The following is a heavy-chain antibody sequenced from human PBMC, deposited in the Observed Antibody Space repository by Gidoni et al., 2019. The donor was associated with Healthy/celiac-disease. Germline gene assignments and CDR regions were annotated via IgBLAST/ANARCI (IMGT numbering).Heavy chain of an antibody. CDR1: GFTFDDYA. CDR2: ISWNSGSI. D-gene: IGHD5-12*01. J-gene: IGHJ4*02. CDR3: AKIGARDGYNSGY. Sequence: EVQLVESGGGWVQPGRSMRLSCSASGFTFDDYAMPGVRQAPGKGLEWVSGISWNSGSIGYADSVKCRFTISRDNAKNSLYLQMNSLRAEDTALYYCAKIGARDGYNSGYWGQGTLVTVSS. V-gene: IGHV3-9*01.